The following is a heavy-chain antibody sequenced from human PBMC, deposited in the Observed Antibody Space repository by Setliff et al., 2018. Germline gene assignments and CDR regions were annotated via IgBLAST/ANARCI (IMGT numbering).Heavy chain of an antibody. CDR3: ARGAYYYESSGLYGPDYYYYDMDV. CDR2: ISAYNGNT. D-gene: IGHD3-22*01. Sequence: ASVKVSCKASGYTFISYGISWVRQAPGPGLEWMGWISAYNGNTNYAQKVQGRVTMTTCTSTSTAYMELRSLRSDDTAVYYCARGAYYYESSGLYGPDYYYYDMDVWGQGTTVTVSS. J-gene: IGHJ6*02. CDR1: GYTFISYG. V-gene: IGHV1-18*01.